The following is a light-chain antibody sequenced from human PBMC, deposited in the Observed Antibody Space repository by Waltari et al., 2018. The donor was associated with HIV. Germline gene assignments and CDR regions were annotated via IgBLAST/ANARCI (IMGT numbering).Light chain of an antibody. CDR3: CAYAGSTTYVI. CDR2: GVS. CDR1: SRDAWGYTL. Sequence: QSALTHPASVSGSPGPSITISCTGTSRDAWGYTLFSWYQQHPGKAPKLMIYGVSKRPSGVSNRFSGSKSGNTASLTISGLQAEDEADYYCCAYAGSTTYVIFGGGTKLTVL. J-gene: IGLJ2*01. V-gene: IGLV2-23*02.